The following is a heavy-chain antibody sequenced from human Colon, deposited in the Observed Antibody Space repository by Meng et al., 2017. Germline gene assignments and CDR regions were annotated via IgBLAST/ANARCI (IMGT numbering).Heavy chain of an antibody. CDR3: ARDHGYSYGLPLDY. CDR2: TYYRSKWYN. J-gene: IGHJ4*02. Sequence: QVQLQQSGPGLVKPSQTLSLTCVSSGDSVSSNTAAWNWIRQSPSRGLEWLGRTYYRSKWYNEYAVSVKSRMTFNADTSKNQVSLQVNSVTPEDTAVYYCARDHGYSYGLPLDYWGQGILVTVSS. CDR1: GDSVSSNTAA. V-gene: IGHV6-1*01. D-gene: IGHD5-18*01.